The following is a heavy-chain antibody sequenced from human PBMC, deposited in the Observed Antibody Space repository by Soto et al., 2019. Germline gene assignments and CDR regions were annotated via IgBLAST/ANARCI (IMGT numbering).Heavy chain of an antibody. J-gene: IGHJ4*02. CDR3: ARADYYDRSGYLLPCGY. CDR2: MNPNSGNT. V-gene: IGHV1-8*01. D-gene: IGHD3-22*01. Sequence: QVQLVQSGAEVKKPGASVKVSCKASGYTYTSYDINWVRQATGQGLEWMGWMNPNSGNTGYAQKFQGRVTMTRNTSISTAYMELSSLRSEDTAVYYCARADYYDRSGYLLPCGYWGQGTLVTVSS. CDR1: GYTYTSYD.